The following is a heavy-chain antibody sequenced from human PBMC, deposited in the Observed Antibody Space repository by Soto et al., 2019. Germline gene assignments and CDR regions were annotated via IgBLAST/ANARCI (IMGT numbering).Heavy chain of an antibody. CDR2: IYPGDSDT. CDR1: GYRFNNYW. Sequence: GASLKISCKGSGYRFNNYWIGWARQVPGKGLDWIGMIYPGDSDTTYSPSFQGQVTMSADKSTSTAYLEWSSLKASDTATYYCARQGSNGAYVYFPMDVWGQGTTVTVSS. J-gene: IGHJ6*02. CDR3: ARQGSNGAYVYFPMDV. D-gene: IGHD3-16*01. V-gene: IGHV5-51*01.